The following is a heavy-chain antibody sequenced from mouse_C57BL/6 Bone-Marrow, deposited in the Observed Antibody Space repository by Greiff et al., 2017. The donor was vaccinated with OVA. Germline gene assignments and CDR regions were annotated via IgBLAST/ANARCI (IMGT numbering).Heavy chain of an antibody. D-gene: IGHD1-1*01. CDR2: IWSDGST. CDR3: ARHGRDYYGCFDY. Sequence: QVQLKESGPGLVAPSQSLSITCTVSGFSLTGYGVHWVRQPPGKGLEWLVVIWSDGSTTYNSALQSRLSISKDNSKSQVFLKMNSLQTDDTAMYYCARHGRDYYGCFDYWGQGTTLTVSS. CDR1: GFSLTGYG. J-gene: IGHJ2*01. V-gene: IGHV2-6*02.